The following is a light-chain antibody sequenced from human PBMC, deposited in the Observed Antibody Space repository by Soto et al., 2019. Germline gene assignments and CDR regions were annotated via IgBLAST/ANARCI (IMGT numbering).Light chain of an antibody. CDR3: QQYNSYSAGK. Sequence: DIQMTHSPSTLSASVLYIVTITFRSSQSISTWLAWYQQKPGKAPKLLIHKASSLQSGVPSRFSGSGSGTEITLTISSLQPDDFATYYCQQYNSYSAGKFGQGTKVDIK. CDR1: QSISTW. J-gene: IGKJ1*01. CDR2: KAS. V-gene: IGKV1-5*03.